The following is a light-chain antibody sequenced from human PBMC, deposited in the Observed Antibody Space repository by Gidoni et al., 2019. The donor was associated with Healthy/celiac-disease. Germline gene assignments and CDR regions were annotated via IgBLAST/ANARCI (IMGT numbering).Light chain of an antibody. Sequence: EIVMTQSPATLSVSPGGRTTLSCRASHSVSSNLAWYQQKPGQAPRLVIFGASIGATGIPARCSGSGSGTEFTLTISSLQSEDFAVYYCQQYNNWPLTFGGGTKVEIE. CDR3: QQYNNWPLT. V-gene: IGKV3-15*01. J-gene: IGKJ4*01. CDR2: GAS. CDR1: HSVSSN.